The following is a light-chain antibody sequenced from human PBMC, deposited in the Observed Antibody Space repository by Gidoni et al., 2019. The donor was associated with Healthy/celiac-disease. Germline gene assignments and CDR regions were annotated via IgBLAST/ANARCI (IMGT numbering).Light chain of an antibody. Sequence: VLTQSPGTLSLSPGERATLSCRASQSVSSSYVAWYQQKPGQAPRRRIYGASSRATGIPDRFSGSGSGTDFTLTISRLEPEDFAVYYCQQYGSSPRTFXGXTKVEIK. CDR3: QQYGSSPRT. J-gene: IGKJ4*01. V-gene: IGKV3-20*01. CDR2: GAS. CDR1: QSVSSSY.